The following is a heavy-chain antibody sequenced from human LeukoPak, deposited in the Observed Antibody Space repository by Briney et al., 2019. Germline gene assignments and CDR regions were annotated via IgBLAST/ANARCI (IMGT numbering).Heavy chain of an antibody. Sequence: PGGSLRLSCAASGFTFSSFWMHWVRQAPGKGLEFVSRISGDESSTSYADSVKGRFTISRDSAKDTLYLQMNSLRAEDSAVYYCARGAGYCSGTHCGRPEDRWGQGTLVPVPS. D-gene: IGHD2-15*01. CDR1: GFTFSSFW. V-gene: IGHV3-74*01. J-gene: IGHJ5*02. CDR2: ISGDESST. CDR3: ARGAGYCSGTHCGRPEDR.